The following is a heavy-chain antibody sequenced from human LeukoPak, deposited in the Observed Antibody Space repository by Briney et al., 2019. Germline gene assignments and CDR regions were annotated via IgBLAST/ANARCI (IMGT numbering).Heavy chain of an antibody. Sequence: PSETLSLTCAVYGGSFSGYYWSWIRQPPGKGLEWIGEINHSGSTNYNPSLKSRVTISVDTSKNQFSLRLTSVTAADTAVYYCARGYVPGSFDYWGQGTLVTVSS. CDR3: ARGYVPGSFDY. CDR1: GGSFSGYY. V-gene: IGHV4-34*01. J-gene: IGHJ4*02. CDR2: INHSGST. D-gene: IGHD1-1*01.